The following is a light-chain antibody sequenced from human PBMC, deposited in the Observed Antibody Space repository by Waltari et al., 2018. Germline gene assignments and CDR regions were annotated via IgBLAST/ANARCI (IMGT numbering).Light chain of an antibody. J-gene: IGLJ1*01. CDR3: LLSYSGARLYV. Sequence: QAVVTQEPSLTVSPGGTVTLTCGSSTGAVTSGHYPYWFQQKPGQAPRTLIYDTSNKHSWTPALFSGSLLGGKAALTLSGAQPEDEAEYYCLLSYSGARLYVFGTGTKVTV. CDR1: TGAVTSGHY. V-gene: IGLV7-46*01. CDR2: DTS.